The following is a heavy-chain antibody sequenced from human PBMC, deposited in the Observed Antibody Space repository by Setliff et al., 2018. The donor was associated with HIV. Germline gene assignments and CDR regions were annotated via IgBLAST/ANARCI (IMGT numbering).Heavy chain of an antibody. CDR2: INTSGST. CDR1: GGSVSNYY. V-gene: IGHV4-4*07. J-gene: IGHJ6*03. CDR3: ARDRREEGMVRGVGLYYYYYMDV. D-gene: IGHD3-10*01. Sequence: SGTLSLTCTVSGGSVSNYYWTWIRQSAGKGLEWIGHINTSGSTKYNPSLRSRVTMSVDTSKNQFSLILSSVTAADTAVYYCARDRREEGMVRGVGLYYYYYMDVWGKGTTVTVSS.